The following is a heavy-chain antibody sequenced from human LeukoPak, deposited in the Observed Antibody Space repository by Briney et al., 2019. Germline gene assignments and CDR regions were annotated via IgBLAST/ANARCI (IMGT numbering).Heavy chain of an antibody. V-gene: IGHV1-2*06. CDR3: ARTYDSSGYPMIDY. Sequence: ASVKVSCKASGYTFTGYYLNWVRQAPGQGLEWMGRINPNSGGTNYAQKFQGRVTMTRDTPISTAYMELSRLRSDDTAVYYCARTYDSSGYPMIDYWGQGTLVTVSS. CDR2: INPNSGGT. D-gene: IGHD3-22*01. J-gene: IGHJ4*02. CDR1: GYTFTGYY.